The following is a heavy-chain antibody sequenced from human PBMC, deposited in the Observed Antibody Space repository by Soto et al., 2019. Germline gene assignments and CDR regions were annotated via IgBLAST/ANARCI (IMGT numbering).Heavy chain of an antibody. Sequence: GGSLRLSCAASGFTFSSYSMNWVRQAPGKGLEWVSYISSSSSTIYYADSVKGRFTISRDNAKNSLYLQMNSLRDEDTAVYYCARDRTYYDILTGSGGDYWGQGTLVTVSS. CDR1: GFTFSSYS. CDR3: ARDRTYYDILTGSGGDY. D-gene: IGHD3-9*01. V-gene: IGHV3-48*02. CDR2: ISSSSSTI. J-gene: IGHJ4*02.